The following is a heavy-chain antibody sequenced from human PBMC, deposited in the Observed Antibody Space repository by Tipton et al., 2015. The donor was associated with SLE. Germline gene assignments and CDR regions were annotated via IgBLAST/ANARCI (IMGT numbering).Heavy chain of an antibody. D-gene: IGHD6-13*01. CDR3: ARREGIAAAGIID. CDR1: GGSIRGYY. CDR2: INHSGST. Sequence: TLSLTCTVSGGSIRGYYWSWIRQPPGKGLEWIGEINHSGSTNYNPSLKSRVTISVDTSKNQFSLKLSSVTAADTAVYYCARREGIAAAGIIDWGQGTLVTVSS. V-gene: IGHV4-34*01. J-gene: IGHJ4*02.